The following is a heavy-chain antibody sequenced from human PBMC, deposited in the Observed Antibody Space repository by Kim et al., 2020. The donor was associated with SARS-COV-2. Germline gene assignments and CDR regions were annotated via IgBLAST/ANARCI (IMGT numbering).Heavy chain of an antibody. CDR2: IWYDGSNK. J-gene: IGHJ4*02. CDR1: GFTFSSYG. V-gene: IGHV3-33*01. D-gene: IGHD6-13*01. CDR3: ARDSGGKQQLVFDY. Sequence: GGSLRLSCAASGFTFSSYGMHWVRQAPGKGLEWVAVIWYDGSNKYYADSVKGRFTISRDNSKNTLYLQMNSLRAEDTAVYYCARDSGGKQQLVFDYWGQGTLVTVSS.